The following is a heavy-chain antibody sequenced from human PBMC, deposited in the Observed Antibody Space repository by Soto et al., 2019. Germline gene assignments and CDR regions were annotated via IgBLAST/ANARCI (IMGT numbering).Heavy chain of an antibody. D-gene: IGHD1-26*01. CDR2: IKQDGSEK. CDR3: ARGAASGSYSYGFDY. CDR1: GFTFSSYW. Sequence: VGSLRLSCAASGFTFSSYWMSWVRQAPGKGLEWVANIKQDGSEKYYVDSVKGRFTISRDNAKNSLYLQMNSLRAEDTAVYYCARGAASGSYSYGFDYWGQGTLVTVSS. V-gene: IGHV3-7*03. J-gene: IGHJ4*02.